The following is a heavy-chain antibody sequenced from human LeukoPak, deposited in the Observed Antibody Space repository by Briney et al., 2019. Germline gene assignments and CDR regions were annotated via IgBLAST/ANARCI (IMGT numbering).Heavy chain of an antibody. CDR1: GFTFKSSW. D-gene: IGHD3-16*01. J-gene: IGHJ4*02. V-gene: IGHV3-74*01. Sequence: GGSLRLSCAASGFTFKSSWMHWVRQPPGRGPVWVSRISSDGTNTRYGDSVRGRFTVSRDNAKNTLYLQMNSLRVEDSAVYSCARDWGGSGPTSHDYWGQGTLVTVSS. CDR2: ISSDGTNT. CDR3: ARDWGGSGPTSHDY.